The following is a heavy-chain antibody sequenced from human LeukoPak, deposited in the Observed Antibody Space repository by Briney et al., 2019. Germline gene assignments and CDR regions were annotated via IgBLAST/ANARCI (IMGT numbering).Heavy chain of an antibody. Sequence: MSSETLSLTCSVSGGSISSYYWNWVRQPPGKGLEWIGYISYTGSTNYNPSLKSRLTISVDTSKNQFSLKLRSVTAADTAVYYCARHSNSGSYSGGHWGQGTLVTVSS. J-gene: IGHJ4*02. V-gene: IGHV4-59*08. D-gene: IGHD1-26*01. CDR3: ARHSNSGSYSGGH. CDR1: GGSISSYY. CDR2: ISYTGST.